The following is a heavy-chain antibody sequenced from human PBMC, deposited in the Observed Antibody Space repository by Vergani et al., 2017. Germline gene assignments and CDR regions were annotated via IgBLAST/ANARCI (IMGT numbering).Heavy chain of an antibody. CDR2: ISYDGSNK. J-gene: IGHJ4*02. CDR1: GFTFSSYA. V-gene: IGHV3-30-3*01. CDR3: ARDSDYYGSGSYYKGAFDY. D-gene: IGHD3-10*01. Sequence: VQLLESGGGLVQPGGSLRLSCAASGFTFSSYAMHWVRQAPGKGLEWVAVISYDGSNKYYADSVKGRFTISRDNSKNTLYLQMNSLRAEDTAVYYCARDSDYYGSGSYYKGAFDYWGQGTLVTVSS.